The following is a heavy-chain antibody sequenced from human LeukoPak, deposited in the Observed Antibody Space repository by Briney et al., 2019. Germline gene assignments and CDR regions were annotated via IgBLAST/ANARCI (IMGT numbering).Heavy chain of an antibody. CDR1: GYTFTGYY. Sequence: GASVKVSCKASGYTFTGYYMHWVRQAPGQGLEWMGWINPNSGGTNYAQKFQGRVTMTRDTSISTAYMELSRLRSDDTAVYYCARGPMIVVVEYFFQHWGQGTLVTVSS. J-gene: IGHJ1*01. CDR2: INPNSGGT. D-gene: IGHD3-22*01. V-gene: IGHV1-2*02. CDR3: ARGPMIVVVEYFFQH.